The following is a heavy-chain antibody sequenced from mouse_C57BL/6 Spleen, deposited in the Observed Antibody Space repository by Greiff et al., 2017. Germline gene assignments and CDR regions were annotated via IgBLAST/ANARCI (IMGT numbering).Heavy chain of an antibody. D-gene: IGHD2-2*01. CDR1: GYTFTSYG. CDR2: IYPRSGNT. Sequence: VQLQQSGAELARPGASVKLSCKASGYTFTSYGISWVKQRTGQGLEWIGEIYPRSGNTYYNEKFKGKATLTADKSSSTAYMELRSLTSEDSAVYFCAREKGYDAYWGQGTTLTVSS. CDR3: AREKGYDAY. V-gene: IGHV1-81*01. J-gene: IGHJ2*01.